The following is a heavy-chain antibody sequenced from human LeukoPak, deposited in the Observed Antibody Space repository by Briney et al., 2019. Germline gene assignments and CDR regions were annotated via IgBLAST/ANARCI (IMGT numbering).Heavy chain of an antibody. CDR1: GYIFTSYW. V-gene: IGHV5-10-1*01. D-gene: IGHD2-2*01. J-gene: IGHJ5*02. CDR2: IDPSDSYT. CDR3: ARVVPAPVTWFDP. Sequence: GESLKISSKRTGYIFTSYWLSRLRQMPGKGLEWMGRIDPSDSYTNYSPSFQGHVTISADESISTAYLQWSSLKASDTAMYYCARVVPAPVTWFDPWGQGTLVTVSS.